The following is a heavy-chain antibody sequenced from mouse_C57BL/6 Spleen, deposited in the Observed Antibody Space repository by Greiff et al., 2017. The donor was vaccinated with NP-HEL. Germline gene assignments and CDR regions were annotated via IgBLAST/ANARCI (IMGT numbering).Heavy chain of an antibody. CDR3: ARWDTTVVARYFDY. Sequence: EVQLQQSGPVLVKPGASVKMSCKASGYTFTDYYMNWVKQSHGKSLEWIGVINPYNGGTSYNQKFKGKATLTVDKSSSTAYMELNSLTSEDSAVYYLARWDTTVVARYFDYWGQGTTLTVSS. CDR1: GYTFTDYY. D-gene: IGHD1-1*01. J-gene: IGHJ2*01. CDR2: INPYNGGT. V-gene: IGHV1-19*01.